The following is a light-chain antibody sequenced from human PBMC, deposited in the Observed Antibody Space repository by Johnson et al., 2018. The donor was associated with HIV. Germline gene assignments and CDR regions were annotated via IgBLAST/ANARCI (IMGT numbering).Light chain of an antibody. CDR3: GTWDNGLSAYV. Sequence: QSILTQPPSVSAAPGQKVTISCSGSSSNIGNNYVSWYQQLPGTAPKLLICENNKRPSGIPDRFSGSKSGTSATLGITGLQTGDEADYYCGTWDNGLSAYVFGTGTKVTVL. CDR1: SSNIGNNY. V-gene: IGLV1-51*02. CDR2: ENN. J-gene: IGLJ1*01.